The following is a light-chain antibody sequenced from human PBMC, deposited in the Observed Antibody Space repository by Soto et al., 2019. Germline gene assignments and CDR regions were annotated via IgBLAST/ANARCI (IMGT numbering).Light chain of an antibody. CDR1: SSYVGSYNL. J-gene: IGLJ1*01. Sequence: QSVLTQPASVSGSPGQSITISCTGASSYVGSYNLVSWYQQHPGKAPKLMIFEVSKRPSGLSNRFSASKSGNTASLTISGLQAEDEADYYCCSYARSSTYVFGTGTRSPS. V-gene: IGLV2-23*02. CDR3: CSYARSSTYV. CDR2: EVS.